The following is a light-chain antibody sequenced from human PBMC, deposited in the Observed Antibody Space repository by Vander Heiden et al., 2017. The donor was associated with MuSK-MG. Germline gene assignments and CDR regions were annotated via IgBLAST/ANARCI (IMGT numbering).Light chain of an antibody. CDR2: DAS. CDR1: QSIGAW. Sequence: DIQMTQSPSTLSASVGDRVTISCRASQSIGAWLAWYQQRPGKAPKLLSFDASSLESGVPSRFNGSGSGTDYTLTITRLKPHEFATYYCQQDRTYPWTFGQGTKVEIK. V-gene: IGKV1-5*01. J-gene: IGKJ1*01. CDR3: QQDRTYPWT.